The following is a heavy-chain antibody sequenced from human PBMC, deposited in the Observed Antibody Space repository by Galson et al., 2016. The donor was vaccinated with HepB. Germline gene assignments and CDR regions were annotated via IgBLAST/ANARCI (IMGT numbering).Heavy chain of an antibody. CDR1: GDSISSYY. CDR3: VTGRGWLPDY. CDR2: IHTSWST. J-gene: IGHJ4*02. D-gene: IGHD3-10*01. Sequence: LSLTCTVSGDSISSYYCNWVRQAPEKGLEWIGYIHTSWSTKYSPSLKSRVTISLDTSKNQFSLNLSSVTAADTAVYYCVTGRGWLPDYWGQGTLVTVSS. V-gene: IGHV4-59*01.